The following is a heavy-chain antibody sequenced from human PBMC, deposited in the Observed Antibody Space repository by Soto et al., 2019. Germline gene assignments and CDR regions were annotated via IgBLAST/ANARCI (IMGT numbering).Heavy chain of an antibody. V-gene: IGHV1-3*01. J-gene: IGHJ2*01. CDR1: GYTFTSYA. CDR2: INAGNGNT. CDR3: ARVLYGDCGDCYFAL. Sequence: QVQLVQSGAEVKKPGASVKVSCKASGYTFTSYAMHWVRQAPGQRLEWMGWINAGNGNTKYSQKFQGRVTITRDTPASRRYTEHYSRRSEATAVHYCARVLYGDCGDCYFALWGRGTLVTVYS. D-gene: IGHD4-17*01.